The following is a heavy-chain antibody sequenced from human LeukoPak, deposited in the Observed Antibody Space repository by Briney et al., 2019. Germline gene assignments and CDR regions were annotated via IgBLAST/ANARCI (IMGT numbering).Heavy chain of an antibody. D-gene: IGHD2-21*01. Sequence: GGSLRLSCAASGFTYSGSAMHWVRQASGKGLEWVGRIRSKASSYATAYAASVKGRFTISRDDSKNTAYLQMNSLKTEDTAVYYCTRLSIPYYWGQGTLVTVSS. V-gene: IGHV3-73*01. J-gene: IGHJ4*02. CDR2: IRSKASSYAT. CDR1: GFTYSGSA. CDR3: TRLSIPYY.